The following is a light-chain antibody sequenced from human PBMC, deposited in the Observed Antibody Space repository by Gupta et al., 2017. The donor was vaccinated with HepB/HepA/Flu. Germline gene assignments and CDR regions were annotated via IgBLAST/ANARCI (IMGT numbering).Light chain of an antibody. CDR3: QQRNSYPLT. V-gene: IGKV1-9*01. J-gene: IGKJ4*01. CDR1: QGIGSY. Sequence: SFLSASVGDRVTVTCRASQGIGSYLAWYQQKPGKGPKLLIYAASTLQRGVPSRFSGSGSGTQFTLTISSLQPADFATYYCQQRNSYPLTFGGGTKVEIK. CDR2: AAS.